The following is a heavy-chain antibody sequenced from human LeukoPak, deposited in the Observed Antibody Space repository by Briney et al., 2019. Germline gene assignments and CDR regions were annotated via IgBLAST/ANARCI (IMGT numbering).Heavy chain of an antibody. CDR2: ISYDGSNK. CDR1: GFTFSSYG. D-gene: IGHD2-2*01. CDR3: AKDRDIVVVPAANIDY. Sequence: GGSLRVSCAASGFTFSSYGMHWVRQAPGKGLEWVAVISYDGSNKYYADSVKGRFTISRDNSKNTLYLQMNSLRAEDTAVYYCAKDRDIVVVPAANIDYWGQGTLVTVSS. V-gene: IGHV3-30*18. J-gene: IGHJ4*02.